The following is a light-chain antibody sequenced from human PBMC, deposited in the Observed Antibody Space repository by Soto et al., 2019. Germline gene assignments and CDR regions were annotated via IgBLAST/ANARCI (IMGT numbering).Light chain of an antibody. CDR3: QSYDTSRSGVV. CDR2: DND. V-gene: IGLV1-40*01. J-gene: IGLJ2*01. CDR1: SSNIGAGFY. Sequence: QSVLTQPPSVSGAPGQRIIISCTGSSSNIGAGFYVHWYQHLPGTAPKLLVYDNDNRPSGLPSRFSDSRSGTSASLAITSVRADDEDDYYCQSYDTSRSGVVFGGGTKLTVL.